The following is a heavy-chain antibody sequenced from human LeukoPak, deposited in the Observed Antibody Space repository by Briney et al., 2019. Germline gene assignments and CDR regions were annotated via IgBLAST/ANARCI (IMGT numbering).Heavy chain of an antibody. D-gene: IGHD1-20*01. CDR3: ARHRRGYNWNFFDY. CDR2: IYYSGST. CDR1: GGSTSSSSYY. Sequence: PSETLSLTCTVSGGSTSSSSYYWGWIRQPPGTGLEWIGTIYYSGSTYYNPSLKSRVTISVDTSKNQFSLKLNSVTAADTAVYYCARHRRGYNWNFFDYWGHGTLVTVSS. J-gene: IGHJ4*01. V-gene: IGHV4-39*01.